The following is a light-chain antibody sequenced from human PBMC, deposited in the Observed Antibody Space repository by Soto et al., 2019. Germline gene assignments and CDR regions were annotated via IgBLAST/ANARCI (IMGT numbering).Light chain of an antibody. CDR2: DAS. Sequence: DIQMTQSPSALSASVGDRVTITCQASQDISDVLNWYQQQPGKAPKVLIYDASKLQTGVPSRFSGSGCGTEFSLTISSLQPEDFGSYYCQHLRTFGQGTKVDI. J-gene: IGKJ1*01. CDR1: QDISDV. CDR3: QHLRT. V-gene: IGKV1-33*01.